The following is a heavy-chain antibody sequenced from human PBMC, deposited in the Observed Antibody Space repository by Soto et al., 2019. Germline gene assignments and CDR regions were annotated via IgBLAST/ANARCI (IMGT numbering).Heavy chain of an antibody. CDR2: INNSGNTT. CDR3: AKRRKAGRPVDV. J-gene: IGHJ6*04. Sequence: EVQLSESGGGLVQPGGSLRLSCAASGFTFTSYSMSWVRQAPGKGLEWVSAINNSGNTTYYADSVKGRLTNSRDNSKNTLHLQMDSMRAEDTAIYYCAKRRKAGRPVDVWGKGTTVTVSS. D-gene: IGHD6-6*01. CDR1: GFTFTSYS. V-gene: IGHV3-23*01.